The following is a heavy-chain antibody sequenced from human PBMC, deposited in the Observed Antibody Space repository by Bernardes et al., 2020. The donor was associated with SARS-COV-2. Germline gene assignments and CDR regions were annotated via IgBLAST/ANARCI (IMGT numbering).Heavy chain of an antibody. CDR2: MSASGSS. D-gene: IGHD3-10*01. Sequence: SETLSLTCSVSGGSISTYYWSWIRQPAGKGLEWIGRMSASGSSNHNPSLRSRITMSGDTPQNQISLGLSSVTAADTAVYYCAREGGTSGRGMDVWGQGTTVTVSS. CDR1: GGSISTYY. V-gene: IGHV4-4*07. CDR3: AREGGTSGRGMDV. J-gene: IGHJ6*02.